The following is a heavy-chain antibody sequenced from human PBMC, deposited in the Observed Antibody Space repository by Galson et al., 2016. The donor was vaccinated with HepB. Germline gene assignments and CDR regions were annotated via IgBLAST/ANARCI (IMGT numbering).Heavy chain of an antibody. CDR3: ASLIITGSGNFFAF. V-gene: IGHV4-39*01. Sequence: SETLSLTCTVSGGSIRSGSSSSSNYYWTWVRQPPGEGLEWIGSINYSGTTFYNAPLNIRVTMSVDTSKSQFSLQLTSVTAADTAVYYCASLIITGSGNFFAFWGQGTLVTVSS. D-gene: IGHD3-10*01. CDR2: INYSGTT. J-gene: IGHJ4*02. CDR1: GGSIRSGSSSSSNYY.